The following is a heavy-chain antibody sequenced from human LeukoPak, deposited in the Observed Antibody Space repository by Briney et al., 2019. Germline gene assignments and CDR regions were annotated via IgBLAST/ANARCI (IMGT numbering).Heavy chain of an antibody. J-gene: IGHJ4*02. CDR1: GFTFSNYA. Sequence: GGSLRLSCAASGFTFSNYAMSWVRQAPGKGLEWVSAISGSAGSTYYADSVKGRFTNSRDNSKNTLHLQMDSLRAEDTAVYYCAKGKTTGGGPGYYFDYWGQGTLVTASS. CDR3: AKGKTTGGGPGYYFDY. D-gene: IGHD3-10*01. V-gene: IGHV3-23*01. CDR2: ISGSAGST.